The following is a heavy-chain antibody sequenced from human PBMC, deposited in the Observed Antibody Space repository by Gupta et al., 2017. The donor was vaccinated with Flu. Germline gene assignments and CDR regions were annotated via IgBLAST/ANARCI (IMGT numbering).Heavy chain of an antibody. D-gene: IGHD2-2*03. J-gene: IGHJ6*02. Sequence: QLRLQESGPGHLKPSETLSLPCSVFGDSVTSTTYYWGWIRQPPGQGLEWIGSVHFSGSTFYNSSLSSRVAIFVDPSKNQFFLSLTSVTASDTAVYFCARRPGYALGGLDVWGQGTTVIVSS. CDR2: VHFSGST. V-gene: IGHV4-39*01. CDR3: ARRPGYALGGLDV. CDR1: GDSVTSTTYY.